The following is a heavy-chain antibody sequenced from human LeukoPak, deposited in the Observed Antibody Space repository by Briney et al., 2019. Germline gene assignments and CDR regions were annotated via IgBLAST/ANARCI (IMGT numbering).Heavy chain of an antibody. CDR1: GFTFSSYW. CDR2: IKQDGSEK. V-gene: IGHV3-7*01. CDR3: ARDFGASPQPYDSSGYSPPTTDY. Sequence: GGSLRLSCAASGFTFSSYWMSWVRQAPGKGLEWVANIKQDGSEKYYVDSVKGRFTISRDNAKNSLYLQMNSLRAEDTAVYYCARDFGASPQPYDSSGYSPPTTDYWGQGTLVTVSS. D-gene: IGHD3-22*01. J-gene: IGHJ4*02.